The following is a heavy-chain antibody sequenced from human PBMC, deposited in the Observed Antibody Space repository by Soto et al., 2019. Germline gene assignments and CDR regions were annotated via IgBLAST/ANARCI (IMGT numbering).Heavy chain of an antibody. J-gene: IGHJ6*02. V-gene: IGHV3-48*03. CDR2: ISTGSSTI. Sequence: GGALRLSCRASGFTLSDYEMHWVRPAPGKGLEWVSYISTGSSTIYYADSVKGRFTISRDNANKSLLLEINSLRPEDTAVYYCARVRAGAANGYYGMDVWGQGTTVTVSS. D-gene: IGHD1-26*01. CDR3: ARVRAGAANGYYGMDV. CDR1: GFTLSDYE.